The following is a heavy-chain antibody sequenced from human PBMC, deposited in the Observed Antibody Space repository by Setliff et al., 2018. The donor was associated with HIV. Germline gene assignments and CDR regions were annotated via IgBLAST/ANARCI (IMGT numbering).Heavy chain of an antibody. D-gene: IGHD5-18*01. CDR1: GDSMRNYH. V-gene: IGHV4-59*08. CDR2: IYHSGST. Sequence: PSETLSLTCTVSGDSMRNYHWSWIRQAPGKGLEWIGWIYHSGSTNYNPSLKNRVTISIDMSNNHFSLKLPSVTAADTAIYYCARLSDTAMASFDSWGQGILVTVSS. J-gene: IGHJ4*02. CDR3: ARLSDTAMASFDS.